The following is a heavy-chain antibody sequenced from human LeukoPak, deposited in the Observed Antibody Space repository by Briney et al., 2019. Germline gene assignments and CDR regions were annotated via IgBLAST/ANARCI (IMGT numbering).Heavy chain of an antibody. CDR2: IKQDGSEK. Sequence: GGSLRLSCAASGFTFSSYWMSWVRQAPGKGLEWVANIKQDGSEKYYVDSVKGRFTISRDNAKNSLYLQMNSLRAEDTAVYYCARDGYSGYGDNDYWGQGTLVTVSS. V-gene: IGHV3-7*01. J-gene: IGHJ4*02. D-gene: IGHD5-12*01. CDR1: GFTFSSYW. CDR3: ARDGYSGYGDNDY.